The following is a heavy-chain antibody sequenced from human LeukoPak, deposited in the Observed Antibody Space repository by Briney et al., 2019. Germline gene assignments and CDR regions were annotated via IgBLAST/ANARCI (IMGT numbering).Heavy chain of an antibody. CDR2: ISSSSSYI. D-gene: IGHD5-18*01. V-gene: IGHV3-21*04. CDR3: ARDFDRVRAFAMVLDY. Sequence: NPGGSLRLSCAASGFTFSSYSMNWVRQAPGKGLEWVSSISSSSSYIYYADSVKGRFTISRDNAKNSLYLQMNSLRSDDTAVYYCARDFDRVRAFAMVLDYWGQGTLVTVSS. J-gene: IGHJ4*02. CDR1: GFTFSSYS.